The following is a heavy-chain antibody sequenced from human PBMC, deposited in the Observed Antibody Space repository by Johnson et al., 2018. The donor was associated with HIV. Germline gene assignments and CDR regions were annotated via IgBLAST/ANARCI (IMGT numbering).Heavy chain of an antibody. CDR2: IYSGGST. J-gene: IGHJ3*02. Sequence: VQLVESGGGLAQPGGSLRLSCAASGFTFSNYMSWVRQAPGKGLEWVSVIYSGGSTYYADSVKGRFTISRENAKNSLYLQMNSLRAGDTAVYYCARGLSSGYSGYAFDIWGQGTMVTVSS. CDR3: ARGLSSGYSGYAFDI. D-gene: IGHD3-22*01. V-gene: IGHV3-66*01. CDR1: GFTFSNY.